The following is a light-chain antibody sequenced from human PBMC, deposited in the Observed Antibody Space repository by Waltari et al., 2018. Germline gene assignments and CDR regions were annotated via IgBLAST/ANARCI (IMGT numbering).Light chain of an antibody. CDR1: SSDVGNYKY. CDR3: CSYAGYYTLL. Sequence: QSALTQPASVSGSPGQSITISCTGTSSDVGNYKYVSWYQQNPGKAPKLMIYEVSRRPSGVPVRFAGSKSGNTASLTISGLQADDEAEYYCCSYAGYYTLLFGGGSTVTVL. V-gene: IGLV2-11*01. J-gene: IGLJ1*01. CDR2: EVS.